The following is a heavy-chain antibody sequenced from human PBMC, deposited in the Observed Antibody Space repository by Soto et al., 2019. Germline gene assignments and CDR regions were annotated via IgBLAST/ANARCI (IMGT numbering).Heavy chain of an antibody. V-gene: IGHV3-74*01. CDR2: INHDGSST. CDR1: GFTFSNYW. D-gene: IGHD6-13*01. Sequence: PGGSLRLSCIASGFTFSNYWMQWVRQAPGKGLVWVARINHDGSSTTYADSVKGRFTISRDNAKNTLYLQMNSLRVEDTAVFYCASPGSPYTSTSYDAHWFDPGGQGTLVTVSS. J-gene: IGHJ5*02. CDR3: ASPGSPYTSTSYDAHWFDP.